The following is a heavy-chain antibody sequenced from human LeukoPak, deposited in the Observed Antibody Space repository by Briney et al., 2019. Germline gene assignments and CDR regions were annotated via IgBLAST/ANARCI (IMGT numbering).Heavy chain of an antibody. CDR3: ARGDGSGSGRWFDH. CDR1: GASISSGTYS. Sequence: PSETLSLTCTVSGASISSGTYSWSWIRQPPGEGLEWIGYIYHTGSTYYNPSLKGRVTISVDRSKNQFSLNLNFVTAVDTALYYCARGDGSGSGRWFDHWGQGTLITVSS. CDR2: IYHTGST. V-gene: IGHV4-30-2*01. J-gene: IGHJ5*02. D-gene: IGHD3-10*01.